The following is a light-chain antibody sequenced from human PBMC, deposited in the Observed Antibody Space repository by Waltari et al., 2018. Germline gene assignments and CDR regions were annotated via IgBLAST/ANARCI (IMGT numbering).Light chain of an antibody. CDR2: GNSDGSH. Sequence: QQPEKGPRYLMKGNSDGSHSRGDEIPDRFSGSSSGAERHLTISSLQAEDEADYYCQTGGHGTWVFGGGTKLTVL. V-gene: IGLV4-69*01. J-gene: IGLJ3*02. CDR3: QTGGHGTWV.